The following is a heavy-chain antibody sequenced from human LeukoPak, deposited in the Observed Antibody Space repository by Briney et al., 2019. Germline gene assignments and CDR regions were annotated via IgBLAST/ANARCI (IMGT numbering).Heavy chain of an antibody. D-gene: IGHD2-21*02. Sequence: GESLKISCKGSGYSFTSYWIGWVRQMPGKGLEWMGIIYPGDSDTRYSPSFQGQVTISADKSISTAYLQWSSLKASGTAMYYCARQRDTRYNWFDPWGQGTLVTVSS. CDR2: IYPGDSDT. J-gene: IGHJ5*02. CDR3: ARQRDTRYNWFDP. V-gene: IGHV5-51*01. CDR1: GYSFTSYW.